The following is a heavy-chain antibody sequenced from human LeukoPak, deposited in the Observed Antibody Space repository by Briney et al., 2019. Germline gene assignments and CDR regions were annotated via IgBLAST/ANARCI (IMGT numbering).Heavy chain of an antibody. CDR2: IRSKAYGGTT. CDR1: GFTFGDYA. V-gene: IGHV3-49*04. D-gene: IGHD1-26*01. J-gene: IGHJ4*02. CDR3: TTMVVGD. Sequence: TGGSLRLSCTASGFTFGDYAMSWVRQAPGKGLEWVGFIRSKAYGGTTEYAASVKGRFTISRDDSKSIAYLQMNSLKTEDTAVYYCTTMVVGDWGQGTLVTVSS.